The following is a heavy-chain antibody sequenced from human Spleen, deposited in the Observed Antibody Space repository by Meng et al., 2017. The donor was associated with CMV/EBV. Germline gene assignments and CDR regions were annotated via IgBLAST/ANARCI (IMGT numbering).Heavy chain of an antibody. V-gene: IGHV3-30*04. J-gene: IGHJ3*02. D-gene: IGHD1-26*01. CDR3: AKVIFPGARDAFDI. CDR1: GFTFSSYA. Sequence: GESLKISCAASGFTFSSYAMHWVRQAPGKGLEWVAVISYDGSNKYYADSVKGRFTISRDNSKNTLFLQMNSLRAEDTAVYYCAKVIFPGARDAFDIWGQGTMVTVSS. CDR2: ISYDGSNK.